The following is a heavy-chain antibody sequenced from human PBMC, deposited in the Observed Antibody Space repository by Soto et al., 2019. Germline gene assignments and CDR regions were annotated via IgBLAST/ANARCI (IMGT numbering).Heavy chain of an antibody. V-gene: IGHV3-74*01. J-gene: IGHJ4*02. D-gene: IGHD1-1*01. Sequence: EVQLVESGGGLVQPGGSLRLSCAASGVTFKMFWMHWVRQVPGKGPEWVSRINDDGISTNYADSVKGRFTISRDNANNTLYLQMNALRVEDTAFYYCPRGPRSTSTGTGAFWGQGTLVTVSS. CDR1: GVTFKMFW. CDR3: PRGPRSTSTGTGAF. CDR2: INDDGIST.